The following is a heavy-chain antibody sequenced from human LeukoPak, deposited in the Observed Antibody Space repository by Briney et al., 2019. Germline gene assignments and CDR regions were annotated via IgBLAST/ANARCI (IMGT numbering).Heavy chain of an antibody. D-gene: IGHD6-19*01. CDR1: GFTVNSNY. CDR3: AKGLAVAGNGFDY. J-gene: IGHJ4*02. CDR2: IYSGGST. Sequence: GGSLRLSCAASGFTVNSNYMNWVRQAPGKGLEWVSVIYSGGSTYYADSVKGRFTISRDNSKNTLYLQMNSLRAEDTAIYYCAKGLAVAGNGFDYWGQGALVTVSS. V-gene: IGHV3-66*01.